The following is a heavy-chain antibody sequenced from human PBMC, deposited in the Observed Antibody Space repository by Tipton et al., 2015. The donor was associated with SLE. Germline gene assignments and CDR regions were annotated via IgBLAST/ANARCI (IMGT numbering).Heavy chain of an antibody. Sequence: TLSLTCAVSGGSISSGGYSWSWIRQPPGKGLEWIGYIYHSGSTYYNPSLKSRVTISLDTSKNQFSLKLNSVTAADTAVYFCARDQVKVEPVPTHYFYGMDVWGQGTTVTVSS. CDR2: IYHSGST. CDR3: ARDQVKVEPVPTHYFYGMDV. V-gene: IGHV4-30-2*01. CDR1: GGSISSGGYS. J-gene: IGHJ6*02. D-gene: IGHD1-1*01.